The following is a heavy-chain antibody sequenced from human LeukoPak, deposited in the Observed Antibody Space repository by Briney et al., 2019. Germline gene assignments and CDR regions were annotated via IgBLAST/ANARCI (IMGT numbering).Heavy chain of an antibody. J-gene: IGHJ4*02. CDR3: AREGTQWSGYQLLWSGVDY. Sequence: ASLRVSCVDPGYTFTSYEINWGRQATGEGREWMGWMNPDRDNIGYAQKFQSRVTMTTDTSIRTGYMELSSLRSEDTAVYYCAREGTQWSGYQLLWSGVDYWGQGTLVTVSS. CDR2: MNPDRDNI. D-gene: IGHD2-2*01. CDR1: GYTFTSYE. V-gene: IGHV1-8*01.